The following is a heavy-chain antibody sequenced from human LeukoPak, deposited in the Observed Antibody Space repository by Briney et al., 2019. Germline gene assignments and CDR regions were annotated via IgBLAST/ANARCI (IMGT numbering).Heavy chain of an antibody. J-gene: IGHJ6*03. D-gene: IGHD1-7*01. Sequence: PSETLSLTCTVSGGSISSGGYYWSWTRQHPGKGLEWIGYIYYSGSTYYNPSLKSRVTISVDTSKNQFSLKLSSVTAADTAVYYCARSQYNWNYADYYYYMDVWGKGTTVTVSS. V-gene: IGHV4-31*03. CDR2: IYYSGST. CDR3: ARSQYNWNYADYYYYMDV. CDR1: GGSISSGGYY.